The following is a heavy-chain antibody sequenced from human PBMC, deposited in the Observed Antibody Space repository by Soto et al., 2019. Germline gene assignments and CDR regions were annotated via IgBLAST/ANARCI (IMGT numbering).Heavy chain of an antibody. CDR2: IYPGDSDT. CDR1: GYSFTSYW. D-gene: IGHD6-6*01. V-gene: IGHV5-51*01. CDR3: ARLGAIAARDYYYYYYMDV. J-gene: IGHJ6*03. Sequence: GESLRISCKGSGYSFTSYWIGWVRQMPGKGLEWMGIIYPGDSDTRYSPSFQGQVTISADKSISTAYLQWRSLKASDTAKYYCARLGAIAARDYYYYYYMDVWGKGTTVTVSS.